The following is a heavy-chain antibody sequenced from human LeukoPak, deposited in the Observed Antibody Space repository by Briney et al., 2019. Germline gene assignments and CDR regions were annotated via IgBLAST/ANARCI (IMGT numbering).Heavy chain of an antibody. CDR1: GFTFDGYA. Sequence: GRSLRLSCAASGFTFDGYAMRWVRHAPGKGLEWVSGISRNSGSIGYADSVKGRFTISRDNAKNSLYLQMNSLRAEDTALYYCAKDASSTGAVAAAGDYWGQGTLVTVSS. D-gene: IGHD6-19*01. V-gene: IGHV3-9*01. CDR3: AKDASSTGAVAAAGDY. J-gene: IGHJ4*02. CDR2: ISRNSGSI.